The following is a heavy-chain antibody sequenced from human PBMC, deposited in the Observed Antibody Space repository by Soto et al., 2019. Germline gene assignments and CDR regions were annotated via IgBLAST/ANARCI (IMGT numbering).Heavy chain of an antibody. CDR1: GGSISSGDYY. D-gene: IGHD3-10*01. Sequence: TVSGGSISSGDYYWSWIRQPPGKGLEWIGYIYYSGSTYYNPSLKSRVTISVDTSKNQFSLKLSSVTAADTAVYYCARDRGSGMYYYYYGMDVWGQGTTVTVSS. V-gene: IGHV4-30-4*01. CDR2: IYYSGST. CDR3: ARDRGSGMYYYYYGMDV. J-gene: IGHJ6*02.